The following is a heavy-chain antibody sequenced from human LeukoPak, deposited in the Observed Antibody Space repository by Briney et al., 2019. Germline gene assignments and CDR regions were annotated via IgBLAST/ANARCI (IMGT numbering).Heavy chain of an antibody. CDR2: INHSGST. J-gene: IGHJ4*02. CDR1: GGSFTGYY. CDR3: ARGCVFDY. V-gene: IGHV4-34*01. Sequence: SETRSLTCAVDGGSFTGYYWSWIRQPPEKVLEWIGEINHSGSTNYNPTLKSRVTISVDTSKNQFSLKLSSVTAADTAVYYCARGCVFDYWGQGPLVTVSS.